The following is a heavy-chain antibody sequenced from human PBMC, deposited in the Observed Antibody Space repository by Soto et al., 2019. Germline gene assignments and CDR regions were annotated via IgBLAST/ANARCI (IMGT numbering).Heavy chain of an antibody. CDR1: GYTFTSYA. CDR3: ARGPNITIFGNYYYYGMDV. Sequence: GASVKVSCKASGYTFTSYAMHWVRQAPGQRREWMGWINAGNGNTKYSQKFQGRVTITRDTSASTAYMELSSLRSEDTAVYYCARGPNITIFGNYYYYGMDVWGQGTTVTVSS. D-gene: IGHD3-10*02. V-gene: IGHV1-3*01. CDR2: INAGNGNT. J-gene: IGHJ6*02.